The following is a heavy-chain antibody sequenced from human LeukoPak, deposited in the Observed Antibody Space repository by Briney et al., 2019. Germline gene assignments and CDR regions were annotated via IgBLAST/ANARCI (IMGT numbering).Heavy chain of an antibody. D-gene: IGHD2-2*01. V-gene: IGHV4-59*01. Sequence: SETLSLTCSVSGFSISSYYWSWIRQPPGKGLEWVGYINYSGSTNYYPSLKSGVTTSVDTSNTQFSLKWSSVTGADTAVYYCSRAIEVVVPAAMRSNWFDPWGQGTLVTVSS. CDR1: GFSISSYY. CDR3: SRAIEVVVPAAMRSNWFDP. J-gene: IGHJ5*02. CDR2: INYSGST.